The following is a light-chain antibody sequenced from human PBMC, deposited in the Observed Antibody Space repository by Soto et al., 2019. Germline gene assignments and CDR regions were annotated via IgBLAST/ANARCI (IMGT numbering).Light chain of an antibody. V-gene: IGKV3D-20*02. Sequence: EIVLTNSPCTLALSPGERATLSCRASQSVSNNYLAWYQQKPGQAPRLLIYGASNRATGIPDRFSGSGSGTDFTLTISSLEPEDFAVYYCQQRSNWPPPFCQGTRLAIK. CDR1: QSVSNNY. CDR2: GAS. CDR3: QQRSNWPPP. J-gene: IGKJ5*01.